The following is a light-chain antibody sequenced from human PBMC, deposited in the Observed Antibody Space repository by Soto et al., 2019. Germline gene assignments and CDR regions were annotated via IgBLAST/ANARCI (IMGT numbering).Light chain of an antibody. J-gene: IGKJ1*01. CDR2: GAS. Sequence: TVFAKSPGTLSFSPGESATLSCRASQSVSSSFLAWYQQKAGQAPRLLIYGASRRATGIPDRFSGSGSGTDFTLTISRLEPEDFAVYYCQQYVSSPWAFGQGTKVDIK. CDR1: QSVSSSF. CDR3: QQYVSSPWA. V-gene: IGKV3-20*01.